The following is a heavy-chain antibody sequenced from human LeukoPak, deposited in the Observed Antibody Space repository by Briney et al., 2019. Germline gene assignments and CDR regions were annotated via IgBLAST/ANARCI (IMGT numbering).Heavy chain of an antibody. J-gene: IGHJ3*02. CDR2: ISAYNGNT. CDR3: ARRYCSGGSCYFPTDAFDI. Sequence: ASVKVSCTASGYTFTSYGISWVRQAPGHGLEWMGWISAYNGNTNYAQKLQGRVTMTTDTSTSTTYMELRSLRSDDTAVYYCARRYCSGGSCYFPTDAFDIWGQGTMVTVSS. V-gene: IGHV1-18*01. D-gene: IGHD2-15*01. CDR1: GYTFTSYG.